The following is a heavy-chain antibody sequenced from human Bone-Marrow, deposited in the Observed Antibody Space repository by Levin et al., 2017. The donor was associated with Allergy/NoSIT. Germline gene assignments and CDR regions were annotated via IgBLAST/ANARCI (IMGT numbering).Heavy chain of an antibody. CDR2: IYPGDSET. V-gene: IGHV5-51*01. CDR3: ARSFDSAYSSSLTT. CDR1: GYSFPSFW. D-gene: IGHD6-13*01. J-gene: IGHJ5*02. Sequence: GESLKISCKGSGYSFPSFWIAWVRQMPGKGLEWMGIIYPGDSETRYSPSFQGQVTISADKSISTAYLQWSSLKASDTAMYYCARSFDSAYSSSLTTWGQGTLLTVSS.